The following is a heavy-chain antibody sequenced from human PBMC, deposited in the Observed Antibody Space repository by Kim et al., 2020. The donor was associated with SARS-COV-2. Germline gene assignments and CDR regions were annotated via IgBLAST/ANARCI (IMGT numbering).Heavy chain of an antibody. Sequence: ASVKVSCKASGYTFTSYYMHWVRQAPGQGLEWMGIINPSGGSTSYAQKFQGRVTMTRDTSTSTVYMELSSLRSEDTAVYYCARDYGSGSYYHNNWFDPWGQGTLVTVSS. V-gene: IGHV1-46*01. CDR1: GYTFTSYY. CDR2: INPSGGST. CDR3: ARDYGSGSYYHNNWFDP. D-gene: IGHD3-10*01. J-gene: IGHJ5*02.